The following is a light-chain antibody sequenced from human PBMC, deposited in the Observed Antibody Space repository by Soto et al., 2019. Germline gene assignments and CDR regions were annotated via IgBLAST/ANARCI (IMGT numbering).Light chain of an antibody. J-gene: IGLJ2*01. V-gene: IGLV2-14*01. Sequence: QSALTQPASVSGSPGQSITISCTGTSNDVGAFNYVSWYHQHPGKAPKLLIYDVTYRPSGVSNRFSGSKSGNTASLTISGLQAEDEADYYCSSYTRDSTLIFGGGTKLTVL. CDR1: SNDVGAFNY. CDR2: DVT. CDR3: SSYTRDSTLI.